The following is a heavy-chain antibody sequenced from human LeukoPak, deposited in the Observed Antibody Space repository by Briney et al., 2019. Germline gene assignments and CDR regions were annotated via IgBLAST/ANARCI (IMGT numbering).Heavy chain of an antibody. J-gene: IGHJ5*02. Sequence: GGSLRLSCAASGFTFSSYSMNWVRQAPGKGLEWVSSISSSSSYIYYADSVKGRFTISGDNAKNSLYLQMNSLRAEDTAVYYCARAYGDYVSAFDPWGQGTLVTVSS. CDR1: GFTFSSYS. D-gene: IGHD4-17*01. CDR2: ISSSSSYI. CDR3: ARAYGDYVSAFDP. V-gene: IGHV3-21*01.